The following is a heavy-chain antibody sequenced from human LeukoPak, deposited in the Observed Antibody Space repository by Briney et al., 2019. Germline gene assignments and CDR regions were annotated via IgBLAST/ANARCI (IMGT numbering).Heavy chain of an antibody. V-gene: IGHV1-18*01. D-gene: IGHD3-22*01. CDR2: ISAYNGNT. CDR3: AGLSGITMIVVALDAFDI. J-gene: IGHJ3*02. CDR1: GYTFTSYG. Sequence: GASVKVSCKASGYTFTSYGISWVRQAPGQGLEWMGWISAYNGNTNYAQKLQGRVTMTTDTSTSTAYMELRSLRSDDTAVYYCAGLSGITMIVVALDAFDIWGQGTMVTVSS.